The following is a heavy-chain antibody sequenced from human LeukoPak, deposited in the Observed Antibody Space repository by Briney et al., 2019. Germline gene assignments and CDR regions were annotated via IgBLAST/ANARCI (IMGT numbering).Heavy chain of an antibody. J-gene: IGHJ4*02. V-gene: IGHV4-4*02. Sequence: SETLFLTCAVSGGSISSSNWWSWVRQPPGKGLEWIGEIFHSGSTNYNPSLKSRVTISVDKSKNLFSLKLSSVTAADTAVYYCATALYSRSWPARLNWGQGTLVTVSS. CDR3: ATALYSRSWPARLN. CDR1: GGSISSSNW. D-gene: IGHD6-13*01. CDR2: IFHSGST.